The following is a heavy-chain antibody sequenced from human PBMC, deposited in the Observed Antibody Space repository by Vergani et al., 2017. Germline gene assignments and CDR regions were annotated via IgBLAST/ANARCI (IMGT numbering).Heavy chain of an antibody. CDR3: ARDLRLLYNRFDP. D-gene: IGHD1-14*01. J-gene: IGHJ5*02. CDR2: TWYDGNNK. CDR1: GFTFNQYG. Sequence: QVQLVESGGGVVQPGRSLRLSCAASGFTFNQYGMHWVRQAPGKGLEWVAVTWYDGNNKQYADSVKGRFTISRDNSKSTMYLQRNSLRDEDTGVYYCARDLRLLYNRFDPWGQGTLVTVSS. V-gene: IGHV3-33*01.